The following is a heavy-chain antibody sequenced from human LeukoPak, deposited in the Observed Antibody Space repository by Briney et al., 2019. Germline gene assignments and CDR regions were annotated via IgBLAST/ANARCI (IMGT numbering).Heavy chain of an antibody. CDR1: GGTFSSYA. J-gene: IGHJ4*02. CDR2: IIPIFGTA. Sequence: ASVKVSCKASGGTFSSYAISWVRQAPGQGLEGVGGIIPIFGTANYAQKFQGRVTITTDESTSTAYMELSSLRSEDTAVYYCARGGAAMVSNAFDYWGQGTLVTVSS. V-gene: IGHV1-69*05. CDR3: ARGGAAMVSNAFDY. D-gene: IGHD5-18*01.